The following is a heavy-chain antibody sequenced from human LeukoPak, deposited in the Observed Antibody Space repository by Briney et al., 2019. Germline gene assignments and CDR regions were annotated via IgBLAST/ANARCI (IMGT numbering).Heavy chain of an antibody. CDR1: GGSISSYY. CDR3: ARNMEDRAAAGSPWFDP. V-gene: IGHV4-59*01. J-gene: IGHJ5*02. Sequence: SETLSLTCTVSGGSISSYYWSWIRQPPGKGLEWIGYIYYSGSTNYNPSLKSRVTISVDTSKNQFSLKLSSVTAADTAVYYCARNMEDRAAAGSPWFDPWGQGTLVTVSS. D-gene: IGHD6-13*01. CDR2: IYYSGST.